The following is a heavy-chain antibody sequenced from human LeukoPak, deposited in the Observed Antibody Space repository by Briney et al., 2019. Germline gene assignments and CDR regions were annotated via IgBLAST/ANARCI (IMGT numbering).Heavy chain of an antibody. V-gene: IGHV3-23*01. CDR1: GFTLRSYT. CDR2: ISGSGGST. Sequence: GGSLRLSCAASGFTLRSYTMNWVRQAPGKGLEWVSAISGSGGSTYYADSVKGRFTISRDNSKNTLYLQMNSLRAEDTAVYYCAKYGSGSYYNLYYFDYWGQGTLVTVSS. D-gene: IGHD3-10*01. CDR3: AKYGSGSYYNLYYFDY. J-gene: IGHJ4*02.